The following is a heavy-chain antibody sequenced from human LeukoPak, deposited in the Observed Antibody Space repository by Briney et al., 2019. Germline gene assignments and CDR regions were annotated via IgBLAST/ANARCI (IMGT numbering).Heavy chain of an antibody. J-gene: IGHJ4*02. CDR2: ISDSTSTI. CDR3: ARDLSSGWYGFDY. CDR1: GFTFSTYS. V-gene: IGHV3-48*01. D-gene: IGHD6-19*01. Sequence: GGSLRHSCAASGFTFSTYSMDWVRQAPGKGLEWVSYISDSTSTIYYADSVKGRFTISRDNAKNSLYLQMNSLRAEDTAVYYCARDLSSGWYGFDYWGQGTLVTVSS.